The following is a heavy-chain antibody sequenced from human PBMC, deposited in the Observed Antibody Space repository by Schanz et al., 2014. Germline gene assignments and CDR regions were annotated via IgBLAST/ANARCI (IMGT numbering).Heavy chain of an antibody. D-gene: IGHD3-22*01. J-gene: IGHJ4*02. CDR1: GFSFSNYS. CDR2: ISGSGGDSV. CDR3: AKDGRLPYYGTGSDFDY. V-gene: IGHV3-48*04. Sequence: EVHLVESGGSLVQPGGSLRLSCVASGFSFSNYSMNWVRQAPGKGLEWLSHISGSGGDSVDYADSVKGRFTISRDNTRNSLYLQMNSLRVDDTAVYYCAKDGRLPYYGTGSDFDYWGQGTLVAVSS.